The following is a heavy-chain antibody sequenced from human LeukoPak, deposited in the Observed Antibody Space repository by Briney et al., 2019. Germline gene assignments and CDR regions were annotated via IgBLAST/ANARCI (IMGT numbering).Heavy chain of an antibody. J-gene: IGHJ4*02. CDR2: ISYTGSS. CDR3: ARGDY. CDR1: GGSISSGGYY. V-gene: IGHV4-31*03. Sequence: MASETLSLTCTVSGGSISSGGYYWSWIRQHPGKGLEWIGFISYTGSSYYNSSLQSRVLISRDTFKNQFSLKMNSVIVADTAMYYCARGDYWGRGTLVTVSS.